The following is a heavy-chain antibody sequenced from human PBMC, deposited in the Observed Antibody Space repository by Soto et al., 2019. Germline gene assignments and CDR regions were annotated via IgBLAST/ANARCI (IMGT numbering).Heavy chain of an antibody. D-gene: IGHD5-18*01. Sequence: GGSLRLSCAASGFTFSSYWMSWVSQAPGKGLEWVANIKQDGSEKYYVDSVKGRFTISRDNAKNSLCLQMNSLRAEDTAVYYCARDSSGLSAGDSYGFDYWGQGTLVTVSS. J-gene: IGHJ4*02. CDR2: IKQDGSEK. CDR3: ARDSSGLSAGDSYGFDY. CDR1: GFTFSSYW. V-gene: IGHV3-7*01.